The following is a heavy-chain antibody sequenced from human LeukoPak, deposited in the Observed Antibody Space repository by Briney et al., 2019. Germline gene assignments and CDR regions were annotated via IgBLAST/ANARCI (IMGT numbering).Heavy chain of an antibody. CDR1: GFTFSRYW. J-gene: IGHJ6*03. V-gene: IGHV3-7*01. D-gene: IGHD2-2*03. Sequence: GGSLRLSCAASGFTFSRYWMSWVRQAPGKGLEWVANIKQDGSEKYYMDSVKGRFTISRDNAKNSLYLQMNSLRAEDTAVYYCARSGYCSSTSCMGYYYYYYMDVWGKGTTVTVSS. CDR3: ARSGYCSSTSCMGYYYYYYMDV. CDR2: IKQDGSEK.